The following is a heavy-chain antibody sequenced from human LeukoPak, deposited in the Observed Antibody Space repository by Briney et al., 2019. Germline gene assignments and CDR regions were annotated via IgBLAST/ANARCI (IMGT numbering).Heavy chain of an antibody. CDR1: GGSISSSSYY. V-gene: IGHV4-39*07. D-gene: IGHD2-21*02. CDR3: ARGVVVVTAIPRANFDY. CDR2: INHSGST. Sequence: PSETLSLTCTVSGGSISSSSYYWSWIRQPPGKGLEWIGEINHSGSTNYNPSLKSRVTISVDTSKNQFSLKLSSVTAADTAVYYCARGVVVVTAIPRANFDYWGQGTLVTVSS. J-gene: IGHJ4*02.